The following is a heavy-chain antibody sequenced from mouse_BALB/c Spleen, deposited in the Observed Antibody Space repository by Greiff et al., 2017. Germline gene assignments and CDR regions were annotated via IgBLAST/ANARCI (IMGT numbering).Heavy chain of an antibody. CDR2: ISSGGGST. V-gene: IGHV5-12-1*01. CDR3: ARGVYGSSFAY. J-gene: IGHJ3*01. D-gene: IGHD1-1*01. CDR1: GFAFSSYD. Sequence: DVKLVESGGGLVKPGGSLKLSCAASGFAFSSYDMSWVRQTPEKRLEWVAYISSGGGSTYYPDTVKGRFTISRDNAKNTLYLQMSSLKSEDTAMYYCARGVYGSSFAYWGQGTLVTVSA.